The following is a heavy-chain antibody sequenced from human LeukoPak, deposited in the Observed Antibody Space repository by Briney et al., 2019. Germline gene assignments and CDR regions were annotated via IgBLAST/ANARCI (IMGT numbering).Heavy chain of an antibody. V-gene: IGHV3-74*01. J-gene: IGHJ4*02. CDR1: GFTFSRYW. D-gene: IGHD3-22*01. CDR3: ARDGGYYYGDY. CDR2: INSDGSST. Sequence: GGSLRLSCAASGFTFSRYWMHWVRQAPGKGLVWVSRINSDGSSTSYADSVKGRFTISRDNAKNTLYLQMNSLRAEDTAVYYCARDGGYYYGDYWGQGTLVTVSS.